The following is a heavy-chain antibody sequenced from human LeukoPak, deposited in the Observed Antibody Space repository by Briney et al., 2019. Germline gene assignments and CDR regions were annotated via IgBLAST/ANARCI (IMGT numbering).Heavy chain of an antibody. CDR3: ARAAISGWPRRLIDY. Sequence: PGGSLRLSCAASGFAFSTYDLHWVRQATGKGLEWVSVIGTASDTSYADSVKGRFTISRENAKNSFYLQMNSLSAGDTAVYFCARAAISGWPRRLIDYWGQGTLVTVSS. J-gene: IGHJ4*02. V-gene: IGHV3-13*01. CDR1: GFAFSTYD. D-gene: IGHD6-19*01. CDR2: IGTASDT.